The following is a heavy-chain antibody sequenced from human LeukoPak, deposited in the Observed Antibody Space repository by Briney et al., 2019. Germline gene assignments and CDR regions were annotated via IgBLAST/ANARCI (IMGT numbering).Heavy chain of an antibody. CDR3: ARCEYSSSSYTIDY. CDR2: INHSGST. D-gene: IGHD6-13*01. J-gene: IGHJ4*02. CDR1: GGSFSGYY. Sequence: SETLSLTCAVYGGSFSGYYWSWIRQPPGKGLEWIGEINHSGSTNYNPSFKSRVTISVDTSKNQFSLKLSSVTAADTAVYYCARCEYSSSSYTIDYWGQGTLVTVSS. V-gene: IGHV4-34*01.